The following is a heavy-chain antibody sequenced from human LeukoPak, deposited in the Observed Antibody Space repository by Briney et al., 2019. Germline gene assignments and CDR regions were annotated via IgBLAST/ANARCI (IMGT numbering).Heavy chain of an antibody. CDR1: GFXLSDSY. V-gene: IGHV3-11*05. D-gene: IGHD3/OR15-3a*01. Sequence: GSLRLSCGASGFXLSDSYMSWIRQAPGKGLEWVSYILMSTNYTSYAASVKGRFTISRDNAKNSLYLQMNSLRAEDTALYYCAKEGGTRGTFDVWGQGTMVTVSS. J-gene: IGHJ3*01. CDR2: ILMSTNYT. CDR3: AKEGGTRGTFDV.